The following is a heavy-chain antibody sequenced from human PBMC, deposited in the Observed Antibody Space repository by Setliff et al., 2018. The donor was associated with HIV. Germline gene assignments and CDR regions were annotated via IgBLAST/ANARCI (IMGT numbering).Heavy chain of an antibody. J-gene: IGHJ4*02. CDR2: IKLSSGGT. CDR3: VTSPGSFTSVDETEAGDY. CDR1: GNSFNGDL. V-gene: IGHV1-2*02. Sequence: ASVKVSCKAPGNSFNGDLLNWVRQAPGQGLEWMGNIKLSSGGTKFAQKFLGGVTMTRDTSTNTAFMELRRLNSDDTATYFCVTSPGSFTSVDETEAGDYWGQGTLVTVSS. D-gene: IGHD6-25*01.